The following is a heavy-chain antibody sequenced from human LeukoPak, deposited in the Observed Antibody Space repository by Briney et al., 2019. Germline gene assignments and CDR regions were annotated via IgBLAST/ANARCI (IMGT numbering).Heavy chain of an antibody. CDR3: ARAPRAGYGGDY. V-gene: IGHV1-18*01. CDR2: ISAYNGNT. CDR1: GYTFTSYG. Sequence: ASVKVSCKASGYTFTSYGISWVRPAPGQGLEWMGWISAYNGNTNYAQKFQGRVTMTRDTSISTAYMELSRLRSDDTAVYYCARAPRAGYGGDYWGQGTLVTVSS. J-gene: IGHJ4*02. D-gene: IGHD4-23*01.